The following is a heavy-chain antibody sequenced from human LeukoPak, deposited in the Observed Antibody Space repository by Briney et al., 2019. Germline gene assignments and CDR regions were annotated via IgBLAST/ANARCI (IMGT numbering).Heavy chain of an antibody. V-gene: IGHV3-9*01. CDR1: GFTLDDYA. CDR2: ISWNSGSI. CDR3: ARWLRGIADEDGVDV. J-gene: IGHJ6*02. D-gene: IGHD6-13*01. Sequence: GGSLRLSCAASGFTLDDYAMHWVRQAPGKGLEWVSGISWNSGSIGYADSVQGRFTISRDNAKNSLYLQMNSLRAEDTAVYYCARWLRGIADEDGVDVWGQGTTVTVSS.